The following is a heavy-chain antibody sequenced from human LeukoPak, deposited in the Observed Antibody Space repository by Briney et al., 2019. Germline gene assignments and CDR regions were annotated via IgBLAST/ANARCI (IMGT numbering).Heavy chain of an antibody. CDR2: IYYSGST. CDR3: ARDGLGGYFDL. D-gene: IGHD2-15*01. Sequence: SETLSLTCAVSGGSISNISYYWAWIRQPPGKGLEWIGSIYYSGSTYYNPSLKSRVTISVDTSKNQFSLKLSSVTAADTAVYYCARDGLGGYFDLWGRGTLVTVSS. J-gene: IGHJ2*01. V-gene: IGHV4-39*02. CDR1: GGSISNISYY.